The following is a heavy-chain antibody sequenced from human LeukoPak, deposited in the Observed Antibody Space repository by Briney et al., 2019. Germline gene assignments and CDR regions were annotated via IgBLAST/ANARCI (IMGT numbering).Heavy chain of an antibody. Sequence: PSETLSLTCTVSGGSISSSNWWSCVRQPPGKGLEGIAEIYHSGSTNYKPSLKSRVTISVDKSKNQFSLKLSSVTAADTAVYYCARDRHSQDTVLMVYARDYYYGMDVWGQGNTVTVSS. D-gene: IGHD2-8*01. CDR3: ARDRHSQDTVLMVYARDYYYGMDV. J-gene: IGHJ6*02. CDR2: IYHSGST. V-gene: IGHV4-4*02. CDR1: GGSISSSNW.